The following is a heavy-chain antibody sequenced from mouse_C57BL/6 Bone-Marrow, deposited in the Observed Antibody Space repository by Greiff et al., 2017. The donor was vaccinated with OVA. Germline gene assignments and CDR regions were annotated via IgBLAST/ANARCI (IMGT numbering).Heavy chain of an antibody. CDR1: GYTFTSYW. V-gene: IGHV1-64*01. CDR2: IHPNSGST. Sequence: QVQLKQPGAELVKPGASVKLSCKASGYTFTSYWMHWVKQRPGQGLEWIGMIHPNSGSTNYNEKFKSKATLTVDKSSSTAYMQLSSLTSEDSAVYYGAKGWLLPAMDYWGQGTSVTVSS. CDR3: AKGWLLPAMDY. J-gene: IGHJ4*01. D-gene: IGHD2-3*01.